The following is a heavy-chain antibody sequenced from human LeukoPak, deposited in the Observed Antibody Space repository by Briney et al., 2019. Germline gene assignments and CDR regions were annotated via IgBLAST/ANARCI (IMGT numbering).Heavy chain of an antibody. Sequence: PGGSLRLSCAASGFTFSSYSMNWVRQAPGKGLEWVSSISSSSSYIYYADSVKGQFTISRDNAKNSLYLQMNSLRAEDTAVYYCARGGTTGFMDVWGKGTTVTVSS. CDR2: ISSSSSYI. CDR3: ARGGTTGFMDV. D-gene: IGHD1-7*01. V-gene: IGHV3-21*01. J-gene: IGHJ6*03. CDR1: GFTFSSYS.